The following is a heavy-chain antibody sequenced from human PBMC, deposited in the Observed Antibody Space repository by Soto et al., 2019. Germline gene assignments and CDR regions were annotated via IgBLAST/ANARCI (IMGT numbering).Heavy chain of an antibody. J-gene: IGHJ1*01. CDR1: GGSISSGGYY. V-gene: IGHV4-31*03. CDR3: ARGYYDSSGYYQGDAEYFQH. CDR2: IYYSGST. D-gene: IGHD3-22*01. Sequence: QVQLQESGPGLVKPSQTLSLTCTVSGGSISSGGYYWSWIRQHPGKGLEWIGYIYYSGSTYYNPSLKSRVTISVDTSKNQFSLKLSSVTAADTAVYYCARGYYDSSGYYQGDAEYFQHWGQGTLVTVSS.